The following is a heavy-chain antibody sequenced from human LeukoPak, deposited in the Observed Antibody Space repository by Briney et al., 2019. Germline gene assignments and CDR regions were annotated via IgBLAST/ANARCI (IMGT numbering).Heavy chain of an antibody. CDR3: ARDPPYGSGSYYNVGYYYGMDV. J-gene: IGHJ6*02. CDR2: ISSSSSYI. D-gene: IGHD3-10*01. CDR1: GFTFSSYT. V-gene: IGHV3-21*01. Sequence: PGGSLRLSCAASGFTFSSYTMNWVRQAPGKGLEWVSSISSSSSYIYYADSVKGRFTISRDNAKNSLYLQMNSLRAEDTAVYYCARDPPYGSGSYYNVGYYYGMDVWGQGTTVTVSS.